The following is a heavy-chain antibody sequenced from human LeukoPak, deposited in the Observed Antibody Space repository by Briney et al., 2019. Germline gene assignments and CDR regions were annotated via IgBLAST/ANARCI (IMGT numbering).Heavy chain of an antibody. D-gene: IGHD7-27*01. Sequence: PGGSLRLSCAASGFTFSDYDMNWVRQAPGKGLEWVSSISSSSIYVSYADSVKGRFTISRDNAKNSLYLQMNSLRAEDTAVYYCARIVLTGAWYFDYWGQGTLVTVSS. CDR2: ISSSSIYV. V-gene: IGHV3-21*04. J-gene: IGHJ4*02. CDR3: ARIVLTGAWYFDY. CDR1: GFTFSDYD.